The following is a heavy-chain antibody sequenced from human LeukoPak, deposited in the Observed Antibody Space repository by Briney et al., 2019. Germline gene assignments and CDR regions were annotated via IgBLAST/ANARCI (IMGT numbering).Heavy chain of an antibody. V-gene: IGHV3-48*01. CDR3: ARDRITFGGVYSFDY. CDR1: GFTFSSYS. D-gene: IGHD3-16*01. Sequence: GGSLTQTCAASGFTFSSYSMNWVRQAPGKGLEWVSYISSSSSTIYYADSVKGRFTISRDNAKNSLYLQMNSLRAEDTAVYYCARDRITFGGVYSFDYSGQG. J-gene: IGHJ4*02. CDR2: ISSSSSTI.